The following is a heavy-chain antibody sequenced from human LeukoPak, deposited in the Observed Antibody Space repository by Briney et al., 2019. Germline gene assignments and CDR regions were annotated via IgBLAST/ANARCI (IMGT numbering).Heavy chain of an antibody. CDR2: ISSSSSYT. CDR3: AAGTAADY. V-gene: IGHV3-11*03. Sequence: GGSLRLSCVVSGIPFSDYYMNWIRQAPGKGLEWISYISSSSSYTDYADSVKGRFTISRDNAQNALFLQMNSLGVEDTAVYYCAAGTAADYWGLGTLVTVSS. CDR1: GIPFSDYY. D-gene: IGHD6-13*01. J-gene: IGHJ4*02.